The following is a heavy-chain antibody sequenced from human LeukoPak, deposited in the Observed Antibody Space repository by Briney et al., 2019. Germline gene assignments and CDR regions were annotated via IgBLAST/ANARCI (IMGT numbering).Heavy chain of an antibody. J-gene: IGHJ6*03. D-gene: IGHD4-11*01. V-gene: IGHV3-23*01. CDR3: AKHGSNTSAGRYTDV. Sequence: GGSLRLSCAASGFSFSNCAMSWVRQAPGKGLEWVASISADAINTYYADSVKGRFSISRDNSKNTLYLQVNSLRVEDTALYYCAKHGSNTSAGRYTDVWGKGTTVTV. CDR2: ISADAINT. CDR1: GFSFSNCA.